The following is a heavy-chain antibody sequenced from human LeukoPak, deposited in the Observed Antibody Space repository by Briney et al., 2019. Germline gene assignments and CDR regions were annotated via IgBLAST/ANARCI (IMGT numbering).Heavy chain of an antibody. CDR2: IYPGDSDT. V-gene: IGHV5-51*04. D-gene: IGHD6-13*01. CDR1: GYSFTSYW. J-gene: IGHJ5*02. Sequence: GESLKISCKGSGYSFTSYWIGWVRQMPGKGLEWMGIIYPGDSDTRYSPSFPGQVTISADKPISPASLQWSSLKASDPAMYYCARGAPGIADWFDPWGQGTLVTVSS. CDR3: ARGAPGIADWFDP.